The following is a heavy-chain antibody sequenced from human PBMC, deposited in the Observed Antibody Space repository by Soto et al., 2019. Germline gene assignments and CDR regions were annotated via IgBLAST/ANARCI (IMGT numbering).Heavy chain of an antibody. CDR2: ISYDGSNK. V-gene: IGHV3-30*18. Sequence: GGSLRLSCAASGFTFSSYGMHWVRQAPGKGLEWVAVISYDGSNKYYADSVKGRFTISRDNSKNTLYLQMNSLRAEDTGVYYYAKDYYDSSGPGYYWGQGILVNVSS. J-gene: IGHJ4*02. D-gene: IGHD3-22*01. CDR1: GFTFSSYG. CDR3: AKDYYDSSGPGYY.